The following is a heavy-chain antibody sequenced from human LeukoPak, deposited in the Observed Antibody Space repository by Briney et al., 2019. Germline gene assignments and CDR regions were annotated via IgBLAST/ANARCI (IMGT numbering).Heavy chain of an antibody. CDR3: ASTNCSSARCYGANWFDP. D-gene: IGHD2-2*01. CDR2: IYNSGST. J-gene: IGHJ5*02. V-gene: IGHV4-30-4*08. Sequence: PSETLSLTCAVYGGSLSDYYWSWIRQPPGKGLEWVGYIYNSGSTFHYNPSLKSRVTISVDTSKNQFSLRLSSVTAADTAVYYCASTNCSSARCYGANWFDPWGQGTLVTVSS. CDR1: GGSLSDYY.